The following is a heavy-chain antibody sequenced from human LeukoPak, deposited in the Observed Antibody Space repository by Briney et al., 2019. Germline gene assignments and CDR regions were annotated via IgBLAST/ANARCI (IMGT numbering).Heavy chain of an antibody. J-gene: IGHJ3*01. CDR3: VAWGNSGNS. V-gene: IGHV3-7*01. Sequence: GGSLSLSCAASGFTFSGHLMSWVRQAPAKGLEWVAHMNGDGSQIYYMDFVKGRFTISRDNAKNSLYLQMNGLRAEDTAVYYCVAWGNSGNSWGQGTMVIVSS. D-gene: IGHD1-26*01. CDR1: GFTFSGHL. CDR2: MNGDGSQI.